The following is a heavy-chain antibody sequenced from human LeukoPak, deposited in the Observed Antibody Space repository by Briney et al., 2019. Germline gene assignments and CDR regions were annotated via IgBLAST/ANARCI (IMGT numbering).Heavy chain of an antibody. CDR1: GGSISSSSYY. V-gene: IGHV4-39*07. CDR2: IYYSGST. CDR3: ARGRIAVAERRCNWFDP. J-gene: IGHJ5*02. D-gene: IGHD6-19*01. Sequence: PSETLSLTCTVSGGSISSSSYYWGWIRQPPGKGLEWIGSIYYSGSTYYNPSLKSRVTISVDTSKNQFSLKLSSVTAADTAVYYCARGRIAVAERRCNWFDPWGQGTLVTVSS.